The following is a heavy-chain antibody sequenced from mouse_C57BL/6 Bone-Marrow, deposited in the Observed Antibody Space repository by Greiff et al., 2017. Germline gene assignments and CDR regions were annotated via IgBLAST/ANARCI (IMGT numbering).Heavy chain of an antibody. CDR1: GYTFTSYW. V-gene: IGHV1-69*01. J-gene: IGHJ2*01. CDR3: ARPNFDY. Sequence: QVQLQQPGAELVMPGASVKLSCKASGYTFTSYWMHWVKQRPGQGLEWIGEIDPSDSYTNYNQKFKGKSTLTVDKSSSTAYMQLSSLPSEDSAVYYFARPNFDYWGQGTTLTVSS. CDR2: IDPSDSYT.